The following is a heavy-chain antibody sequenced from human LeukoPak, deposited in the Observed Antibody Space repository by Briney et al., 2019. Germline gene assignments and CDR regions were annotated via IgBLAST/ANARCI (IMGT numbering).Heavy chain of an antibody. V-gene: IGHV5-51*01. Sequence: GESLKISCKGSGYSFSNYWIVWVRQMPGKGLEWMGIIHPGDFDIRYSPSFQGQVAISADKSINTAYLQWSSLKASGSAMYYCARLELGRRGGGYKFDYWGQGTLVTVSS. J-gene: IGHJ4*02. CDR3: ARLELGRRGGGYKFDY. CDR1: GYSFSNYW. D-gene: IGHD3-10*01. CDR2: IHPGDFDI.